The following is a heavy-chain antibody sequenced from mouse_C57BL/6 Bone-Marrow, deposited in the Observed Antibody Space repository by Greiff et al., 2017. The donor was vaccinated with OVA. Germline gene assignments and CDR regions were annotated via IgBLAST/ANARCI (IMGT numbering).Heavy chain of an antibody. J-gene: IGHJ2*01. CDR1: GYTFTSYG. Sequence: QVQLKESGAELARPGASVKLSCKASGYTFTSYGISWVKQRTGQGLEWIGEIYPRSGNTYYNEKFKGKATLTADKSSSTAYMELRSLTSEDSAVYFCAREVRRYFDYWGQGTTLTVSS. CDR2: IYPRSGNT. CDR3: AREVRRYFDY. V-gene: IGHV1-81*01. D-gene: IGHD2-13*01.